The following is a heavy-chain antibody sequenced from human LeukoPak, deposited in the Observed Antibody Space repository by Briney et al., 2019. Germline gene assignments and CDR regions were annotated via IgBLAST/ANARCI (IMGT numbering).Heavy chain of an antibody. D-gene: IGHD5-24*01. CDR2: ILYDGSNK. CDR1: GFTFSSYG. J-gene: IGHJ4*02. Sequence: GGSLRLSCVASGFTFSSYGMHWVRQAPGKGLEWVAVILYDGSNKYYADSVKGRFTISRDNSKNTLYLQMNSLRAEDTALYYCAKDETRGGNNIGATDYWGQGTLVTVSS. V-gene: IGHV3-30*18. CDR3: AKDETRGGNNIGATDY.